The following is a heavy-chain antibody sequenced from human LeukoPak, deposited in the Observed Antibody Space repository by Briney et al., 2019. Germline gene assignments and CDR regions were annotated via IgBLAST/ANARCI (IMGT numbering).Heavy chain of an antibody. CDR2: IWYDGSNK. Sequence: GGSLRLCCAASGFTFSSYGMHWVRQAPGKGLEWVAVIWYDGSNKYYADSVKGRFTISRDNSKNTLYLQMNSLRAEDTAVYYCARDHLVREQWLVLLLDYWGQGTLVTVSS. CDR3: ARDHLVREQWLVLLLDY. V-gene: IGHV3-33*01. J-gene: IGHJ4*02. CDR1: GFTFSSYG. D-gene: IGHD6-19*01.